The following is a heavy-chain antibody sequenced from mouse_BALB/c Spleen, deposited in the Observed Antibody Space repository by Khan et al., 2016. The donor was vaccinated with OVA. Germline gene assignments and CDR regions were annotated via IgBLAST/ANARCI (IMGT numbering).Heavy chain of an antibody. CDR1: GFNIKDYY. V-gene: IGHV14-4*02. Sequence: VQLKESGAELVRSGASVKLSCTASGFNIKDYYIHWLKQRPEQGLEWIGWIDPENGDTEYAPKFQGKATMTADTSSNKDYLQLSSLTSEDTAVYYCNTGDGYSAWFAYWGQGTLVTVSA. D-gene: IGHD2-3*01. CDR3: NTGDGYSAWFAY. J-gene: IGHJ3*01. CDR2: IDPENGDT.